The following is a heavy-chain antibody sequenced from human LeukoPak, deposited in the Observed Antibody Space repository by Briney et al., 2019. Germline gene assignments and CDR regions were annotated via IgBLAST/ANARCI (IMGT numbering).Heavy chain of an antibody. CDR3: ARGVPYASWSGPHYSDY. V-gene: IGHV3-74*01. J-gene: IGHJ4*02. CDR2: ISPTGSTT. D-gene: IGHD3-3*01. CDR1: GFSFSGHW. Sequence: GGSLRLSCIASGFSFSGHWMHWARQLPGKGLVWVSRISPTGSTTSYADSVKGRFTVSRDNAKNSLYLQMNSLRAEDTAVYYCARGVPYASWSGPHYSDYWGQGTLVTVSS.